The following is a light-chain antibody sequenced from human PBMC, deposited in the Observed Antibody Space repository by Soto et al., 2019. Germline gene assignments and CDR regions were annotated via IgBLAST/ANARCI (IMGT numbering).Light chain of an antibody. CDR1: QSISIL. CDR3: QHYNDFSWT. Sequence: DIHLTQSPSTLSASVGDRVTITCRASQSISILLAWYQQKPGKAPNLLIYATSTLETGVSSRCSGSGSGTEFTLTISSLQPDDSATYYCQHYNDFSWTFGEGTKVEIK. CDR2: ATS. V-gene: IGKV1-5*03. J-gene: IGKJ1*01.